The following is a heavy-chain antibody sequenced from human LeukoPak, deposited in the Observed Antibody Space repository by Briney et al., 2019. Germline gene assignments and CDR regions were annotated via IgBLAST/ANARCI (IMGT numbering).Heavy chain of an antibody. CDR1: GFTFSSYA. D-gene: IGHD2-15*01. J-gene: IGHJ4*02. V-gene: IGHV3-23*01. CDR2: ISGSGGST. CDR3: AKDDIVVVVAAGYFDY. Sequence: GGSLRLSCAASGFTFSSYAMSWVRQAPGKGLEWVSAISGSGGSTYYADSVKGRFTISRDNSKNTLYLQMNSLRAEDTAVYYCAKDDIVVVVAAGYFDYWDQGTLVTVSS.